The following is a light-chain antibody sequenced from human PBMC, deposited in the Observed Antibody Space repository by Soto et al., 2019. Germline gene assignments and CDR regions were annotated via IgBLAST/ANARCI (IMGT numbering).Light chain of an antibody. CDR3: SSYRSSSTYV. Sequence: QSALTQPASVSGSPGQSITISCTGTSSDVGSYKYVSWHQQHPGQAPKLMIYEVTNRASAVPDRFSASKSGNTASLTISGLQAGDEADYYCSSYRSSSTYVFGTGTKLTVL. CDR1: SSDVGSYKY. J-gene: IGLJ1*01. V-gene: IGLV2-14*01. CDR2: EVT.